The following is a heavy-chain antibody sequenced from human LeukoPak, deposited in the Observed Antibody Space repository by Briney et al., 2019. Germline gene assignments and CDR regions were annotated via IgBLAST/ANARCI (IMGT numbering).Heavy chain of an antibody. D-gene: IGHD1-26*01. CDR1: GLIFSNTW. J-gene: IGHJ4*02. CDR2: IFRNTDTMQT. Sequence: NPGGSLRLSCEASGLIFSNTWMTWVRRAPGKGLEWVGRIFRNTDTMQTEYATPVKGRFSISRDDSKNTLYLQMNSLTAEDTAMYYCGAYMIGFGSDFWGQGTPVTVSS. CDR3: GAYMIGFGSDF. V-gene: IGHV3-15*01.